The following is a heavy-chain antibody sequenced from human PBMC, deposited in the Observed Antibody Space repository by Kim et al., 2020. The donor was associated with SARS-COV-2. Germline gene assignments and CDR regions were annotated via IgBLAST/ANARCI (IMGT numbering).Heavy chain of an antibody. CDR2: IYHSGST. CDR3: ASAPDTASIPIDY. J-gene: IGHJ4*02. CDR1: GGSISSSNW. D-gene: IGHD5-18*01. V-gene: IGHV4-4*02. Sequence: SETLSLTCAVSGGSISSSNWWSWVRQPPGKGLEWIGEIYHSGSTNYNPSLKSRVTISVDKTKNQFSLKLSSVTAADTAVYYCASAPDTASIPIDYRGQRTLVTVSS.